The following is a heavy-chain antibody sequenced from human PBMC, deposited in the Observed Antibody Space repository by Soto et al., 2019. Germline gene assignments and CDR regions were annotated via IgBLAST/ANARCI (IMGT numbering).Heavy chain of an antibody. Sequence: SETLSLTCTVSGGSISSYYWSWIRQPPGKGLEWIGYIYYSGIANYNPSLKSRVTISVDKSISTAYLQWSSLKASDTAMYYCARLVAAAGTWEYYYGMDVWGQGTTVTVSS. J-gene: IGHJ6*02. CDR2: IYYSGIA. D-gene: IGHD6-13*01. V-gene: IGHV4-59*12. CDR1: GGSISSYY. CDR3: ARLVAAAGTWEYYYGMDV.